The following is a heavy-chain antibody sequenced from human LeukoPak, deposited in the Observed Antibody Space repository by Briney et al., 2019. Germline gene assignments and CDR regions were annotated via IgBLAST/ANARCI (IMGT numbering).Heavy chain of an antibody. CDR2: IRSKPYGGTT. V-gene: IGHV3-49*03. CDR3: TRGSDSIFGVARDGFDY. Sequence: GGSMRLSCTTSGFTFGDYVVSWFRQAPGKGLEWVGFIRSKPYGGTTEYAASVKGRFTISRDDSKSIAYLQMNSLKTEDTAVYYCTRGSDSIFGVARDGFDYWGQGTLVTVSS. CDR1: GFTFGDYV. J-gene: IGHJ4*02. D-gene: IGHD3-3*01.